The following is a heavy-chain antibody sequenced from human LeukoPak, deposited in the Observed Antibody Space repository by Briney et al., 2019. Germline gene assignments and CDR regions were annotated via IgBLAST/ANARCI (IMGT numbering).Heavy chain of an antibody. V-gene: IGHV4-39*07. CDR2: IYYSGST. CDR1: GGSISSSSYY. Sequence: PSETLSLTCTVSGGSISSSSYYWGWIRQPPGKGLEWIGSIYYSGSTNYNPSLKSRVTFSVDTSKNQFSLSLISVTAADTAVYFCARSLAASNIFYYYYMDVWGKGTTVTVSS. CDR3: ARSLAASNIFYYYYMDV. J-gene: IGHJ6*03. D-gene: IGHD3-9*01.